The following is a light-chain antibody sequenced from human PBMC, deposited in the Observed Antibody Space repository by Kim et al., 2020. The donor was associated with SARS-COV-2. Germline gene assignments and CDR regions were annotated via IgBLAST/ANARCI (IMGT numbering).Light chain of an antibody. CDR2: DAS. Sequence: SPGERATLSCRASQSVSSYLAWYQQKPGQAPRLLIYDASNRATGIPARFSGSGSGTDFTLTISSLEPEDFAVYYCQQRSNWPLITFGQGTRLEI. J-gene: IGKJ5*01. V-gene: IGKV3-11*01. CDR1: QSVSSY. CDR3: QQRSNWPLIT.